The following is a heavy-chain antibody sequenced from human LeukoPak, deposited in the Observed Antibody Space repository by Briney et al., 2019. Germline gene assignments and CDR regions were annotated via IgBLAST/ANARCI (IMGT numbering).Heavy chain of an antibody. CDR1: GFTFSSYW. CDR3: ARDPGDYSISGWGYYYYYYMDV. Sequence: GGSLRLSCAASGFTFSSYWMHWVRQAPGKGLVWVSRINSDGSSTSYADSVKGRFTISRDNAKNTLYLQMNSLRAEDTAVYYCARDPGDYSISGWGYYYYYYMDVWGKGTTVTVSS. J-gene: IGHJ6*03. D-gene: IGHD4-17*01. CDR2: INSDGSST. V-gene: IGHV3-74*01.